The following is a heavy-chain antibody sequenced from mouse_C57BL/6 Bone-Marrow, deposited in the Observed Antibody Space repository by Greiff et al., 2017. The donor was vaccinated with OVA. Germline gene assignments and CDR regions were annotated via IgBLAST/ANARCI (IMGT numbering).Heavy chain of an antibody. CDR1: GFSLTSYG. CDR2: IRGDGST. CDR3: AKEGGGWAMDY. J-gene: IGHJ4*01. V-gene: IGHV2-3*01. Sequence: QVQLKQSGPGLVAPSQSLSITCTVSGFSLTSYGVSWVRQPPGKGLEWLGVIRGDGSTNYHSALISRLSTSKDNSKSQVFLQLNSLQTDDTATDCCAKEGGGWAMDYWGQGTSVTVSS. D-gene: IGHD1-1*02.